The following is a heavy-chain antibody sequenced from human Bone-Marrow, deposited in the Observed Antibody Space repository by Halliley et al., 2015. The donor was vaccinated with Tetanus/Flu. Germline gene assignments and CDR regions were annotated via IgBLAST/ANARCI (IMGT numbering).Heavy chain of an antibody. CDR1: GGSISSSSYY. Sequence: LRLSCTTSGGSISSSSYYWGWVRQPPGKGLEWIGSIYYNGNPFYKPSLVSRVTISVDTSKNQFSLKLRYVTAADSGVYYCARRLGYCSSTSCNFDYWGQGTLVTVSS. D-gene: IGHD2-2*01. J-gene: IGHJ4*02. CDR2: IYYNGNP. V-gene: IGHV4-39*01. CDR3: ARRLGYCSSTSCNFDY.